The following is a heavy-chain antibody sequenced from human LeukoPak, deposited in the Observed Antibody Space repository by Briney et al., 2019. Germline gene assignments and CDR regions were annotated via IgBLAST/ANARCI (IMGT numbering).Heavy chain of an antibody. D-gene: IGHD5-12*01. CDR2: VGIDSGNT. J-gene: IGHJ4*02. Sequence: PGGSLRLSCAASEFAFSDYSMNWVRQAPGKGLEWISYVGIDSGNTKYADSVKGRFTISGDSAKNSVFLQMNSLRVEDTAVYYCARDHRYAFDNWGQGTLVTVSS. V-gene: IGHV3-48*04. CDR3: ARDHRYAFDN. CDR1: EFAFSDYS.